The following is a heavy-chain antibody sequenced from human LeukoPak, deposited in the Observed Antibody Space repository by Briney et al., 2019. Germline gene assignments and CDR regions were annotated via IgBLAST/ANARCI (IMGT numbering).Heavy chain of an antibody. D-gene: IGHD6-13*01. CDR1: GFTFSSYS. Sequence: PGGSLRLSCAASGFTFSSYSMNWVRQAPGKGLEWVSSISSSSSYIYYADSVKGRFTISRDNAKNSLYLQMNSLRAEDTAVYYCARELAAAGTEDYYCYYGMDVWGEGTPLTASS. CDR3: ARELAAAGTEDYYCYYGMDV. V-gene: IGHV3-21*01. J-gene: IGHJ6*04. CDR2: ISSSSSYI.